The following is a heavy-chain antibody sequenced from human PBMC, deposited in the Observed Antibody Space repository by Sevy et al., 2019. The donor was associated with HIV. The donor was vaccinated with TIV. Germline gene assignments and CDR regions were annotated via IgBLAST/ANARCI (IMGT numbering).Heavy chain of an antibody. CDR2: IKHDAGQK. CDR1: GFTFSKYW. V-gene: IGHV3-7*01. CDR3: ARDDGNYYFHY. D-gene: IGHD1-7*01. Sequence: GGSLRLSCAASGFTFSKYWMGWVRQAPGKGLEWVANIKHDAGQKYYVDSVKGRFTISRDNAKNSLYLQMNSLRAEDTDVYFCARDDGNYYFHYWGQGTLVTVSS. J-gene: IGHJ4*02.